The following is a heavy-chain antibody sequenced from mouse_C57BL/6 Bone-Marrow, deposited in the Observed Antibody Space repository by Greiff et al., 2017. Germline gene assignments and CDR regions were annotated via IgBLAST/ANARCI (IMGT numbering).Heavy chain of an antibody. V-gene: IGHV1-55*01. CDR1: GYTFTSYW. CDR3: ARRRDGDSRRGYYFDY. Sequence: QVQLQQPGAELVKPGASVKMSCKASGYTFTSYWITWVKQRPGQGLEWIGDIYPGSGSTNYNEKFKSKATLTVDTSSSTAYMQLSSLTSEDSAVYYCARRRDGDSRRGYYFDYWGQGTTLTVSS. CDR2: IYPGSGST. D-gene: IGHD2-3*01. J-gene: IGHJ2*01.